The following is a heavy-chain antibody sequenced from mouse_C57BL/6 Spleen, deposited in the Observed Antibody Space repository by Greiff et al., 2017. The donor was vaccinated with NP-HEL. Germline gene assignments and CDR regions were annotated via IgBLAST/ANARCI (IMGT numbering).Heavy chain of an antibody. J-gene: IGHJ3*01. CDR2: IDPEDGDT. D-gene: IGHD2-4*01. CDR1: GFNIKDYY. CDR3: TRTYYDYDGGAWFAY. Sequence: VQLKQSGAELVRPGASVKLSCTASGFNIKDYYMHWVKQRPEQGLEWIGWIDPEDGDTEYAPKFQGQATMTADPSSNTAYLQLSSLTSEDTAVYYGTRTYYDYDGGAWFAYWGQGTLVTVSA. V-gene: IGHV14-1*01.